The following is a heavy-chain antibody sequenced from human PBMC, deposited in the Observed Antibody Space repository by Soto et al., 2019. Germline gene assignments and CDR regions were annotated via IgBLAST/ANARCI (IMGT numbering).Heavy chain of an antibody. J-gene: IGHJ6*02. D-gene: IGHD2-2*01. Sequence: GGSLRLSCAASGFTFSNAWMNWVRQAPGKGLEWVGRIKSKTDGGTTDYAAPVKGRFTISRDDSKNTLYLQMNSLKTEDTAVYYCTTGVAVLVPAADSYYAMDVWGQGTTVTVSS. CDR3: TTGVAVLVPAADSYYAMDV. V-gene: IGHV3-15*07. CDR2: IKSKTDGGTT. CDR1: GFTFSNAW.